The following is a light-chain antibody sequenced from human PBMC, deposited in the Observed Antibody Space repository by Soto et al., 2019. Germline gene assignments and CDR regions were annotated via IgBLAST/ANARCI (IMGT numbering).Light chain of an antibody. CDR2: DAS. V-gene: IGKV1-5*01. CDR1: QSISSW. Sequence: DIQMTQSPSTLSATAGDRVTITCRASQSISSWLAWYQHKPGKAPKLLIYDASNLESGVPSRFSGSGSGTEFTLTISSLQPDDFATYYCQQYNSYTGLTFGRGTKVDIK. CDR3: QQYNSYTGLT. J-gene: IGKJ4*01.